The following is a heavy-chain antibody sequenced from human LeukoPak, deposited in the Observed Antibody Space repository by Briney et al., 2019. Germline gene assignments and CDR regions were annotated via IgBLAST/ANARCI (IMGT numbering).Heavy chain of an antibody. CDR2: INPNSGGT. Sequence: ASVKVSCKASGYTFTGYYMHWVRQAPGQGLEWMGWINPNSGGTNYAQKFQGRVTMTRDTSISTAYMELSRLRSDDTAVYYCARDPHYSSGWYGYWGQGTLVTVSS. CDR1: GYTFTGYY. V-gene: IGHV1-2*02. CDR3: ARDPHYSSGWYGY. J-gene: IGHJ4*02. D-gene: IGHD6-19*01.